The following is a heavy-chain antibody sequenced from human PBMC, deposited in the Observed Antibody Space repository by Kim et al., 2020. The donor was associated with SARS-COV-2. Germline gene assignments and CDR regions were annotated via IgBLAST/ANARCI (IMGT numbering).Heavy chain of an antibody. D-gene: IGHD6-19*01. Sequence: GGSLRLSCAASGFTFSSYWMSWVSQAPGKGLEWVANIKQDGSEKYYVDSVKGRFTISRDNAKNSLYLQMNRLRAEDTAVYYCAREGIAVAGGLDYWGQGTLVTVSS. CDR2: IKQDGSEK. J-gene: IGHJ4*02. V-gene: IGHV3-7*01. CDR3: AREGIAVAGGLDY. CDR1: GFTFSSYW.